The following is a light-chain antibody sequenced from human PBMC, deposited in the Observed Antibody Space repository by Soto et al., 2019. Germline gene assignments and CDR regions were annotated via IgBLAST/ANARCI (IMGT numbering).Light chain of an antibody. CDR3: GSDAGSSNVV. CDR1: SSDVGGYNY. J-gene: IGLJ2*01. Sequence: QSALTQPPSASGSPGQSVTISCTGTSSDVGGYNYVSWYQHPPGKAPQLMIYEVSQRPSGVAGRFSGSKSGNTASLTVSGLQAEDEADYCCGSDAGSSNVVFGGGTKVTVL. CDR2: EVS. V-gene: IGLV2-8*01.